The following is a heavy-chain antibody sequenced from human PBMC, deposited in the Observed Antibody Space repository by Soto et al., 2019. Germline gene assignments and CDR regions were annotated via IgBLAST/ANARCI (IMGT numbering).Heavy chain of an antibody. Sequence: PGGSLRLSCAASGFTFSSYGMHWVRQAPGKGLEWVAVISYDGSNKYYADSVKGRFTISRDNSKNTLYLQMNSLRAEDTAVYYCARVNYYYDSSGYTSDYFDYWGQGTLVTVSS. CDR2: ISYDGSNK. D-gene: IGHD3-22*01. J-gene: IGHJ4*02. CDR3: ARVNYYYDSSGYTSDYFDY. CDR1: GFTFSSYG. V-gene: IGHV3-30*03.